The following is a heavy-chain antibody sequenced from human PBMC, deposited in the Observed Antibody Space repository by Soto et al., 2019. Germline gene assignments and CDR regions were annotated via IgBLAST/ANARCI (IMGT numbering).Heavy chain of an antibody. V-gene: IGHV1-18*01. Sequence: GVPVKVSCKASGYTIISYDINWVRHAHGQGLEWMGWISANSGNISYAQKFQDRVTMTTDTSTSTAYMELRSLRSDDTAVYYCARGDITMIVVAAYAYWGQGTLVTVSS. D-gene: IGHD3-22*01. CDR3: ARGDITMIVVAAYAY. CDR2: ISANSGNI. CDR1: GYTIISYD. J-gene: IGHJ4*02.